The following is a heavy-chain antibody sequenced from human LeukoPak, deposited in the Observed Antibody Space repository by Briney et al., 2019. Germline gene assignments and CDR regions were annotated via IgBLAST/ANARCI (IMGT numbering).Heavy chain of an antibody. CDR3: AKDISFGYYYYMDV. J-gene: IGHJ6*03. CDR1: GFTFDDYA. Sequence: GGSLRLSCAASGFTFDDYAMHWVRQAPGKGQEWVSGINWNSGSIGYADSVKGRFTISRDNAKNSLCLQMNSLRAEDTALYYCAKDISFGYYYYMDVWGKGTTVTVSS. V-gene: IGHV3-9*01. CDR2: INWNSGSI. D-gene: IGHD3-16*01.